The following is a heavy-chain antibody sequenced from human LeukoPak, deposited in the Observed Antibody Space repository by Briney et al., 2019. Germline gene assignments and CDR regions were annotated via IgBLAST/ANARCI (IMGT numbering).Heavy chain of an antibody. V-gene: IGHV1-18*01. CDR3: AKEGDSYGYGHGQNDY. J-gene: IGHJ4*02. Sequence: ASVKVSCKVSGFTLTNYAISWVRQAPGQGLEWMGWISAYNGNTNYAQKLQGRVTMTTDTSTSTAYIELRSLRSDDTAVYYGAKEGDSYGYGHGQNDYWGQGTLVTVSS. D-gene: IGHD5-18*01. CDR2: ISAYNGNT. CDR1: GFTLTNYA.